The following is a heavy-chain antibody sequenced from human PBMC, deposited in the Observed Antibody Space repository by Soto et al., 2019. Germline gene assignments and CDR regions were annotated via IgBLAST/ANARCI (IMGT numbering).Heavy chain of an antibody. D-gene: IGHD3-3*01. J-gene: IGHJ5*02. CDR1: GDTFSNFP. CDR3: ARKIRGVGRFDP. Sequence: SVKVSCKASGDTFSNFPVNWVRQAPGQGLEWMGGLIPIFGTTTYAQRFQGRVTITADESTSTVYMELTSLMSEDTAVYYCARKIRGVGRFDPWGQGTLVTVSS. CDR2: LIPIFGTT. V-gene: IGHV1-69*13.